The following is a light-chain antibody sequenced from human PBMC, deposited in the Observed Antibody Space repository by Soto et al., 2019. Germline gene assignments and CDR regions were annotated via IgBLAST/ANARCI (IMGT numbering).Light chain of an antibody. CDR1: SSSIGSNY. V-gene: IGLV1-51*02. CDR2: EDS. Sequence: QSVLTQPPSVSAAPGQKVTISCSGSSSSIGSNYVSWYQEVPGTAPKLLIYEDSKRPSGIPGRFSGSKSGTSATLGITGLQSGDEADYYCGAWDSSLSAVVFGGGTKLTVL. CDR3: GAWDSSLSAVV. J-gene: IGLJ3*02.